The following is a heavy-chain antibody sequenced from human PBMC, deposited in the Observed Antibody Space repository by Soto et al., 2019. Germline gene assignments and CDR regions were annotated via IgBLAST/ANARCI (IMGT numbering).Heavy chain of an antibody. Sequence: SETLSLTCTVSGVSIRSGGYYWSWIRQHPGKGLEWIGYISYNGSPYYNPSLKSRVTISVDPSKNRFSLDLNSVTAADTAVYYCAGQNPSSSGAYYSDYWGQGALVTVFS. CDR2: ISYNGSP. D-gene: IGHD3-22*01. CDR1: GVSIRSGGYY. CDR3: AGQNPSSSGAYYSDY. V-gene: IGHV4-31*03. J-gene: IGHJ4*02.